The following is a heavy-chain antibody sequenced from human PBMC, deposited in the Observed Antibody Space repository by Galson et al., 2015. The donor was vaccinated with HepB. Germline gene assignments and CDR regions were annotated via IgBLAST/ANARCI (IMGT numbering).Heavy chain of an antibody. CDR3: AKGVSGYYDSSGFGAFDI. V-gene: IGHV3-23*01. D-gene: IGHD3-22*01. CDR2: ISGSGGST. CDR1: GFTFSSYA. J-gene: IGHJ3*02. Sequence: LRLSCAASGFTFSSYAMSWVRQAPGKGLEWVSAISGSGGSTYYADSVKGRFTISRDNSKNTLYLQMNSLRAEDTAVYYCAKGVSGYYDSSGFGAFDIWGQGTMVTVSS.